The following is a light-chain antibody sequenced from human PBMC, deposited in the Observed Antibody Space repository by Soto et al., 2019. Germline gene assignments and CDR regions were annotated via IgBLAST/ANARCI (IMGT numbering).Light chain of an antibody. CDR3: QQYYSSPRT. V-gene: IGKV3-20*01. Sequence: EIVLTQSPGTLSLSPGDRATLSCRASQSLTNKYLARYRQKPGQAPRLLIYGASSRATGIPDRFSGSGSGTDFTLAINRLEPEDSAVYYCQQYYSSPRTFGRGTKVEIK. J-gene: IGKJ1*01. CDR1: QSLTNKY. CDR2: GAS.